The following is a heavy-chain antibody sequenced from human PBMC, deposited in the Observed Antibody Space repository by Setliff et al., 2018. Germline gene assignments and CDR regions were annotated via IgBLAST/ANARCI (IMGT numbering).Heavy chain of an antibody. CDR2: SNHGGST. Sequence: SETLSLTCSVYGESFSNNYWSWIRQTPGKGLEWIGESNHGGSTSYHPSLKSRVTISLGTSKNQFSLKLNSVTAADTAVYSCARDPGHRSGTWSLDYWGQGTLVTVSS. CDR3: ARDPGHRSGTWSLDY. V-gene: IGHV4-34*01. J-gene: IGHJ4*02. CDR1: GESFSNNY.